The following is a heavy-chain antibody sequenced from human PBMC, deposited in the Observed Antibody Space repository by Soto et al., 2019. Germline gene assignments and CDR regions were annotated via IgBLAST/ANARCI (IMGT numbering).Heavy chain of an antibody. J-gene: IGHJ6*02. CDR2: INAGNGNT. CDR3: ARDIVLVPAATDFYGMDV. V-gene: IGHV1-3*01. D-gene: IGHD2-2*01. Sequence: ASVKVSCKAAGYTFTSYAMHWVRQAPGQRLEWMGWINAGNGNTKYSQKFQGRVTITRDTSASTAYMELSSLRSEGTAVYYCARDIVLVPAATDFYGMDVWGQGTTVTVSS. CDR1: GYTFTSYA.